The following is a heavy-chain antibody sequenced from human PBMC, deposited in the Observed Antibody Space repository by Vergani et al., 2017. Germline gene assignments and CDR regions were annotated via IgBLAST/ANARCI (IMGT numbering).Heavy chain of an antibody. J-gene: IGHJ4*02. CDR3: TSGGLHVGPTQRYSDY. CDR1: GFTFSGSA. CDR2: IRSKANDYAT. D-gene: IGHD1-26*01. V-gene: IGHV3-73*02. Sequence: EELLVQSGGGLVQPGGSLKLSCVASGFTFSGSAIHWVRQSSGKGLEWLGRIRSKANDYATEYSVSVRGRFTISRDDSTYTAYLQMQNLRLDDTAVYYCTSGGLHVGPTQRYSDYWGQGSLVTVSS.